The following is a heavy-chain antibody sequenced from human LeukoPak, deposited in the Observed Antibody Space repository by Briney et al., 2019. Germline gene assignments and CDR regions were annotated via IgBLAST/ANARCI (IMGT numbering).Heavy chain of an antibody. CDR2: IYTSGST. J-gene: IGHJ4*02. CDR3: AREVKGYYDSSGSENLDY. Sequence: SQTLSLTCTVSGGSISSGSYYWSWIRQPAGKGLEWIGRIYTSGSTNYNPSLKSRVTISVDTSKNQFSLKLSSVTAADTAVYYCAREVKGYYDSSGSENLDYWGQGTLVTVSS. V-gene: IGHV4-61*02. D-gene: IGHD3-22*01. CDR1: GGSISSGSYY.